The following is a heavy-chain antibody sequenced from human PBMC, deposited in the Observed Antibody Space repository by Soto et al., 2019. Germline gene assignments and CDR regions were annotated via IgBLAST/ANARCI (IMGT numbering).Heavy chain of an antibody. CDR1: GFTFSSYG. V-gene: IGHV3-30*18. CDR2: ISYDGSNK. D-gene: IGHD5-12*01. J-gene: IGHJ3*02. CDR3: AKARRSGYDSFDI. Sequence: GGSLRLSCAASGFTFSSYGMHWVRQAPGKGLEWVAVISYDGSNKYYADSVKGRFTISRDNSKNTLYLQMNSLRAEDTAVYYCAKARRSGYDSFDIWGQGTMVTVSS.